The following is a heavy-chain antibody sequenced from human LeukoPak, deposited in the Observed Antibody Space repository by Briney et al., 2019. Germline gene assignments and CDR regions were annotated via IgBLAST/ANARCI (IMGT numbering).Heavy chain of an antibody. CDR2: ISGTSGNT. J-gene: IGHJ4*02. Sequence: GGSLRLSCAASGFTFSIYAMSWVRQAPEKGLEWVSSISGTSGNTYYADSVKGRFAISRDNSKNTLYLQMNSLRAEDTAVYYCAKGRGYYDSSAYKYYFDYWGQGTLVTVSS. CDR1: GFTFSIYA. D-gene: IGHD3-22*01. V-gene: IGHV3-23*01. CDR3: AKGRGYYDSSAYKYYFDY.